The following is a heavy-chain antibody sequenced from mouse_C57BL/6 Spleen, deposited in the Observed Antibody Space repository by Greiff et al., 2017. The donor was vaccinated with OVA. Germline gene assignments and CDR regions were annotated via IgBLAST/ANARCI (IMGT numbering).Heavy chain of an antibody. V-gene: IGHV1-55*01. CDR2: IYPGSGST. D-gene: IGHD3-2*02. Sequence: QVHVKQPGAELVKPGASVKMSCKASGYTFTSYWITWVKQRPGQGLEWIGDIYPGSGSTNYNEKFKSKATLTVDTSSSTAYMQLSSLTSEDSAVYYCATAQAHPFAYWGQGTLVTVSA. J-gene: IGHJ3*01. CDR3: ATAQAHPFAY. CDR1: GYTFTSYW.